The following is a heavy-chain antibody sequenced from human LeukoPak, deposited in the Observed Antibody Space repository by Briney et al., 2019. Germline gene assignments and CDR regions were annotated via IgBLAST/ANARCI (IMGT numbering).Heavy chain of an antibody. CDR2: INQDGSEK. V-gene: IGHV3-7*01. CDR1: GFTVSSHW. D-gene: IGHD5-18*01. J-gene: IGHJ4*02. CDR3: ARDHTAAGIIFDY. Sequence: GGSLRLSCAASGFTVSSHWMSWVRQAPGKGLEWVANINQDGSEKYYVDSVKGRFIISRDNAKNSLHLQMNSLRAEDTAVYYCARDHTAAGIIFDYWGQGALVTVSS.